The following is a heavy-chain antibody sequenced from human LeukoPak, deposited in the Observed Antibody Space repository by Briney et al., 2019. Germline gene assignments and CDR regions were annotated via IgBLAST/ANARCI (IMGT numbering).Heavy chain of an antibody. Sequence: SVKVSCKASGGTFSSCAISWVRQAPGQGLEWMGRIIPIFGTANYAQKFQGRVTITTDESTSTAYMELSSLRSEDTAVYYCARGHRDGYNYEIRYWGQGTLVTVSS. CDR2: IIPIFGTA. V-gene: IGHV1-69*05. CDR1: GGTFSSCA. CDR3: ARGHRDGYNYEIRY. D-gene: IGHD5-24*01. J-gene: IGHJ4*02.